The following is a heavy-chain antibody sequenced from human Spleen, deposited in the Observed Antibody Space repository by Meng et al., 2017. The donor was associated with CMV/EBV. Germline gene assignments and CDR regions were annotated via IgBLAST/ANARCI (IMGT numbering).Heavy chain of an antibody. J-gene: IGHJ5*02. Sequence: LTCSVSGGSIRSADYFWSWVRQPPGKGLECIGYIYYSGSTYYNPSLKSRVTILVDTSKNQFSLKLSSVTAADTAVYYCARVNNWFDPWGQGTLVTVSS. CDR2: IYYSGST. CDR3: ARVNNWFDP. V-gene: IGHV4-30-4*08. CDR1: GGSIRSADYF.